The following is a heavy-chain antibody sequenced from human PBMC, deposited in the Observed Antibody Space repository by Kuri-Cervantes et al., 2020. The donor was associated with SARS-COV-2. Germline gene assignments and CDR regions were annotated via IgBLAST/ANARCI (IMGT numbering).Heavy chain of an antibody. CDR1: GYTFTGYY. CDR2: INPNSGGT. V-gene: IGHV1-2*02. D-gene: IGHD2-2*01. J-gene: IGHJ5*02. CDR3: ARSAGYCSSTSCPGGAGWLALYNWFDP. Sequence: ASVKVSCKASGYTFTGYYMHWVRHAPGQWLEWMGWINPNSGGTNYAQKFQGRVTMTRDTSISTAYTELSRLRTDDTAVYYCARSAGYCSSTSCPGGAGWLALYNWFDPWGQGTLVTVSS.